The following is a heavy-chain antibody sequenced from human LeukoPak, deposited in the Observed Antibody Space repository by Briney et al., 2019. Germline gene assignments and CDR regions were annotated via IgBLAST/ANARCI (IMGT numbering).Heavy chain of an antibody. CDR3: ARASGDFWSGYRILFYYYYYYMEV. J-gene: IGHJ6*03. CDR1: GGSISSGSYY. CDR2: IYTSGST. V-gene: IGHV4-61*02. D-gene: IGHD3-3*01. Sequence: PSQTLSLTCTVSGGSISSGSYYWRWLRPPAGKGLAWVGRIYTSGSTHYNPSLPSRVTISVAPSKGQFSLKLGSVTAAHTAVYYCARASGDFWSGYRILFYYYYYYMEVWGKGTTVTVSS.